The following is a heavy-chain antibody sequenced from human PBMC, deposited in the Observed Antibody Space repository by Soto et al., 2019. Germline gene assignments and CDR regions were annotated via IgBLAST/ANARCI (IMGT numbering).Heavy chain of an antibody. D-gene: IGHD2-21*02. CDR3: AREETAWPLAYGLDV. CDR2: IGRRSDI. CDR1: GFSFSTYS. J-gene: IGHJ6*02. V-gene: IGHV3-21*01. Sequence: RGSLRLSCEASGFSFSTYSMPWVRQAPGKGLEWVSSIGRRSDIYYADSVKGRFTISRDNAKNSVSLQMNSLRDEDTAVYYCAREETAWPLAYGLDVWGQGTTVTVSS.